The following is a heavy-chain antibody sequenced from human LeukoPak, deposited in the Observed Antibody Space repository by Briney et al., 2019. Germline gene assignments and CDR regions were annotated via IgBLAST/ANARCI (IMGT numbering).Heavy chain of an antibody. CDR1: GGSISSSSYY. V-gene: IGHV4-39*01. CDR3: ARLWRAAIDY. Sequence: PSETLSLTCTVVSGGSISSSSYYWGWIRQPPGKGLEWIGSFYYSGIIYYNPSLKSRVTISADTSKNQFSLKLSSVPAADTAVYYCARLWRAAIDYGGQGILVTVSS. J-gene: IGHJ4*02. D-gene: IGHD1-1*01. CDR2: FYYSGII.